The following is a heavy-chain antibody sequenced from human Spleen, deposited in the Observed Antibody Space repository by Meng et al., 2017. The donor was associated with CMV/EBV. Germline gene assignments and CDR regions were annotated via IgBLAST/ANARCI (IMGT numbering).Heavy chain of an antibody. CDR1: GGSISSYY. CDR3: ARYYDFWSGIDY. V-gene: IGHV4-59*01. CDR2: IYYSGST. J-gene: IGHJ4*02. Sequence: SETLSLTCTVSGGSISSYYWSWIRQPPGKGLEWIGYIYYSGSTNYNPSLKSRVTISVDTSKNQFSLKLNSVTAADTAVYYCARYYDFWSGIDYWGQGMLVTVSS. D-gene: IGHD3-3*01.